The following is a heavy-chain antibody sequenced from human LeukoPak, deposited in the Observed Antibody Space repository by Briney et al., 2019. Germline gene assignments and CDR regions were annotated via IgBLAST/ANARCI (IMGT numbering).Heavy chain of an antibody. CDR2: IYWDDDK. Sequence: SGPTLVNPTQTLTLTCTFSGFSLSTSGVGVGWIRQPPGKALEWLALIYWDDDKRYSPSLKSRLTITKDTSKNQVVLTMTNMDPVDTATYYYAHRLPGRGYSYGRKVGAAFDIWGQGTMVTVSS. J-gene: IGHJ3*02. V-gene: IGHV2-5*02. CDR3: AHRLPGRGYSYGRKVGAAFDI. D-gene: IGHD5-18*01. CDR1: GFSLSTSGVG.